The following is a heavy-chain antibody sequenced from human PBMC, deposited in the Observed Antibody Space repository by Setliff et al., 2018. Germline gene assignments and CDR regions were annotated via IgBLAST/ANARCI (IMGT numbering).Heavy chain of an antibody. CDR3: AKVNNRFWSGYYPYYYGMDV. V-gene: IGHV3-23*01. Sequence: RLSCAASGFTFRSYAMNWVRQAPGKGLEWVSAISASGGSTYYADSVKGRFTISRDNPKNTLYLQMNSLRAEDTAVYYCAKVNNRFWSGYYPYYYGMDVWGQGTTVTVSS. J-gene: IGHJ6*02. CDR2: ISASGGST. D-gene: IGHD3-3*01. CDR1: GFTFRSYA.